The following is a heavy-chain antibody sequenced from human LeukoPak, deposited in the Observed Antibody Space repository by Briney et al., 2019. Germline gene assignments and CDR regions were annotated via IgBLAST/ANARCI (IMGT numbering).Heavy chain of an antibody. J-gene: IGHJ4*02. D-gene: IGHD3-10*01. CDR3: ARDQFTIGTFDY. V-gene: IGHV1-69*04. CDR2: IIPIFGIA. CDR1: GGTFSSYA. Sequence: GSSVKVSCKASGGTFSSYAISWVRQAPGQGLEWMGRIIPIFGIANHAQKFQGRVTITADKSTSTAYMELSSLRSEDTAVYYCARDQFTIGTFDYWGQGTLVTVSS.